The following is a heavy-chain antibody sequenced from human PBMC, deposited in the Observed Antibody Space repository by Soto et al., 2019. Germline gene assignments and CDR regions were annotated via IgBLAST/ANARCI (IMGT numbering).Heavy chain of an antibody. Sequence: XGSLRLSCAASGFTLSSYAMSWVRQAPGKGLEWVSAISVSGGSTYYADSVKGRFTISRDNSKNTLYLQMNSLRAEDTAVYYCAKYGSSGYYYFDDWGQGTLVTVSS. CDR2: ISVSGGST. CDR3: AKYGSSGYYYFDD. CDR1: GFTLSSYA. J-gene: IGHJ4*02. D-gene: IGHD3-22*01. V-gene: IGHV3-23*01.